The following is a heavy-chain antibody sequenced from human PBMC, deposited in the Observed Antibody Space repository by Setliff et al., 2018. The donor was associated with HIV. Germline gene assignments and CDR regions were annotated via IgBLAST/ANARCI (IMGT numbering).Heavy chain of an antibody. D-gene: IGHD3-22*01. CDR3: AGVLSSGYYDGP. CDR2: IYYSGST. J-gene: IGHJ5*02. CDR1: GGSISNSRYY. V-gene: IGHV4-39*07. Sequence: PSETLSLTCTVSGGSISNSRYYWSWIRQPPGKGLEWIGSIYYSGSTYYNPSLKSRVTISADTSKNQFSLKLRSVTAADTAVYYCAGVLSSGYYDGPWGQGTLVTVSS.